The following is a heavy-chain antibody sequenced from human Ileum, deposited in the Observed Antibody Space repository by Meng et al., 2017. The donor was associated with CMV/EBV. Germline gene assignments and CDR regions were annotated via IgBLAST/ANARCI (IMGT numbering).Heavy chain of an antibody. J-gene: IGHJ4*02. CDR2: IGGSGDLT. D-gene: IGHD1-14*01. V-gene: IGHV3-23*01. Sequence: GSLRLSCAASGFAFSSNVMNWVRRAPGKGLEWVSSIGGSGDLTWYADSVRGRFTISRDNSKNTVFLHMNSLRADDTAVYFCVKTTRSPYSWGQVTLVTVSS. CDR3: VKTTRSPYS. CDR1: GFAFSSNV.